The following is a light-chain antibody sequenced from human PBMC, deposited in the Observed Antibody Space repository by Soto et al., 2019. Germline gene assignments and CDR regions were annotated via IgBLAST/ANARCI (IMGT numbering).Light chain of an antibody. CDR3: QQYYTSPRM. V-gene: IGKV3-20*01. J-gene: IGKJ1*01. CDR2: AAS. CDR1: QSVVGNS. Sequence: EIVLTQSPGILYLSPGERAPFSCRASQSVVGNSLTWYQQKPGQAPRVLFYAASNRATGIPDRFSASGSETDFTLTINRLEPEDFAVYYCQQYYTSPRMFGQGTKVEIK.